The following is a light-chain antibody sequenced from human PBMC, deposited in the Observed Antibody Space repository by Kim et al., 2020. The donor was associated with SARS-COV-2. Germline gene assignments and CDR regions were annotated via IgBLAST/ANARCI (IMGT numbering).Light chain of an antibody. V-gene: IGLV1-40*01. Sequence: GQRVTFSCTGSSSNIGSGYDVHWYQQLPGTAPKLLIYANNNRPSGVPDRFSGSKSGTSASLAITGLQAEDEADYYCQSYDSGLSVVFGGGTQLTVL. CDR1: SSNIGSGYD. CDR2: ANN. CDR3: QSYDSGLSVV. J-gene: IGLJ3*02.